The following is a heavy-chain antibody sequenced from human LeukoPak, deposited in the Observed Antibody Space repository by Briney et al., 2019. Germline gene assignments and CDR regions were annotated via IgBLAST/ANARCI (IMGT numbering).Heavy chain of an antibody. CDR1: GYTFTSYA. V-gene: IGHV1-3*01. J-gene: IGHJ4*02. Sequence: ASVKVSCKASGYTFTSYAMHWVRQAPGQRLEWMGWINAGDGNTKYSQKFQGRVTITRDTSASTAYMELSSLRSEDTAVYYCAREGGSFDFDYWGQGTLVTVSS. CDR2: INAGDGNT. D-gene: IGHD1-26*01. CDR3: AREGGSFDFDY.